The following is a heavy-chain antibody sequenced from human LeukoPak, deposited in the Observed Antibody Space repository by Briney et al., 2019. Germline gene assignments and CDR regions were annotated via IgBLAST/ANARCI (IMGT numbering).Heavy chain of an antibody. D-gene: IGHD3-10*01. V-gene: IGHV3-23*01. J-gene: IGHJ4*02. CDR3: AKDFSDWFGELLDFDY. CDR2: ISGSGGST. Sequence: GGSLRLSCAASGFTFSSYAMSWVRQAPGKGLEWVSAISGSGGSTYYADSVKGRFTISRDNSKNTLYLQMNSLRAEDTAVYYCAKDFSDWFGELLDFDYWGQGTLVTVSS. CDR1: GFTFSSYA.